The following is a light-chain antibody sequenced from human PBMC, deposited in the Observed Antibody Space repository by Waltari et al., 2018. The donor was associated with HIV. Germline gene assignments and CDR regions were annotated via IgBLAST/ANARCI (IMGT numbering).Light chain of an antibody. Sequence: QSALTQPPSASGSPGQSVTISCPGTSRDVGGFKYVSWYQQHPGKAPKLMIYEVNKRPSGVPDRFSGSKSANTASLTVSGLQADDEADYYCNSYAGSNNWVFGGGTKLTVL. V-gene: IGLV2-8*01. CDR2: EVN. CDR1: SRDVGGFKY. CDR3: NSYAGSNNWV. J-gene: IGLJ3*02.